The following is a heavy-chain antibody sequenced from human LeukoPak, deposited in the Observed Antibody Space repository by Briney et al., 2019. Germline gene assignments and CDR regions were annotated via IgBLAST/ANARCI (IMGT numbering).Heavy chain of an antibody. D-gene: IGHD6-25*01. Sequence: PSETLSLTCTVSGYSISSGYYWGWLRQPPGKGLEWIGSIYHSGSTNYNPSLKSRVTISVDKSKNQFSLKLSSVTAADTAVYYCARALAATMMTFDIWGQGTMVTASS. V-gene: IGHV4-38-2*02. CDR1: GYSISSGYY. CDR2: IYHSGST. CDR3: ARALAATMMTFDI. J-gene: IGHJ3*02.